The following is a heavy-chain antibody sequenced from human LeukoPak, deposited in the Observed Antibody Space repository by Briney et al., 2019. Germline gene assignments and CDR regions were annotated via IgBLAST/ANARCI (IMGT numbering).Heavy chain of an antibody. D-gene: IGHD1-26*01. V-gene: IGHV4-59*01. CDR2: IYYSGST. CDR3: AREAGIVGATYYFDY. Sequence: SETLSLTCTVSGGSISSYYWSWIRQPPGKGLEWIGYIYYSGSTNYNPSLKSRVTISVDTSKNQFSLKLSSVTAADTAVYYCAREAGIVGATYYFDYWSQGTLVTVSS. J-gene: IGHJ4*02. CDR1: GGSISSYY.